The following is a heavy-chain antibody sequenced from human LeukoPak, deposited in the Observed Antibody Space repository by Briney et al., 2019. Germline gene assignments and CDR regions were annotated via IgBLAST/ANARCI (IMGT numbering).Heavy chain of an antibody. CDR3: ARDRRDYAYNWFDP. CDR1: GGSISRGGYY. V-gene: IGHV4-31*03. D-gene: IGHD4-17*01. CDR2: IYYSGST. J-gene: IGHJ5*02. Sequence: PSQTLSLTCTASGGSISRGGYYWSWIRQHPGKGLEWIGYIYYSGSTYYNPSLKSRVTISVDTSKNQFSLKLSSVTAADTAVYYCARDRRDYAYNWFDPWGQGTLVTVSS.